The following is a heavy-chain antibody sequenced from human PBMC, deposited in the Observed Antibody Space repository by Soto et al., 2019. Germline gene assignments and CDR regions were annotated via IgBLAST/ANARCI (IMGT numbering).Heavy chain of an antibody. CDR3: ARDWFGIDY. CDR1: GYTFTSYG. Sequence: QVQLVQSGAEVKKPGASVKVSCKASGYTFTSYGISWVRQAPGQGLEWMGWINPYNGNTNYAQKLQGRVTMTTDTSTNTAYRELRRLRSDDTAVYYCARDWFGIDYWGQGTLVTVSS. D-gene: IGHD3-16*01. V-gene: IGHV1-18*01. CDR2: INPYNGNT. J-gene: IGHJ4*02.